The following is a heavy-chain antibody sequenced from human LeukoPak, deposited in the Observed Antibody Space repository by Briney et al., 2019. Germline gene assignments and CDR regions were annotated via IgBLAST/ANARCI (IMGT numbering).Heavy chain of an antibody. V-gene: IGHV3-23*01. D-gene: IGHD3-10*01. J-gene: IGHJ4*02. CDR1: GFTFSSYA. CDR2: ISGSGGTT. CDR3: AKDAKFSLGYGSGSYY. Sequence: PGGSLRLSCAASGFTFSSYAMSWVRQAPGKGLEWVSGISGSGGTTYYTDSVKGRFTISRDNSKNTLYLQMNSLRAEDTAVYYCAKDAKFSLGYGSGSYYWGQGTLVTVPP.